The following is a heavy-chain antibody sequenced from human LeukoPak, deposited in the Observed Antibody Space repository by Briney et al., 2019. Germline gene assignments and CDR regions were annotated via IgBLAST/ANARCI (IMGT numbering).Heavy chain of an antibody. CDR2: TRNKANSYTT. CDR3: AKGYNSFAS. CDR1: GFTFSDHY. Sequence: GGSLRLSCAASGFTFSDHYMDWVRQAPGKGLEWVGRTRNKANSYTTVYAASVKGRFTISRDESENSLLLQMNSLKTEDTAVYYCAKGYNSFASWGQGTLVTVSS. D-gene: IGHD1-1*01. V-gene: IGHV3-72*01. J-gene: IGHJ5*02.